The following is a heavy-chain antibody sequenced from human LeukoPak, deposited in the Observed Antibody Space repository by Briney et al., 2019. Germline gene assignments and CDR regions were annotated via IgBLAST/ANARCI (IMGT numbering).Heavy chain of an antibody. CDR3: ARLYDSSGYTNWLDP. CDR2: IYYSGSS. D-gene: IGHD3-22*01. Sequence: PSETLSLTCTVSGGYISSHYCSWIRQPPGKGLEWIGYIYYSGSSKYNPSLKSRVTISVDTSKNQFSLKLSSVTAADTAVYYCARLYDSSGYTNWLDPWGQGTLVTVSS. J-gene: IGHJ5*02. V-gene: IGHV4-59*11. CDR1: GGYISSHY.